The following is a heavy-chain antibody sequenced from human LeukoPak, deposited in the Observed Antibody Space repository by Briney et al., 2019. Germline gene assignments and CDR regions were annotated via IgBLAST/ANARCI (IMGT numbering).Heavy chain of an antibody. V-gene: IGHV3-23*01. J-gene: IGHJ4*02. CDR1: GFTFSSYA. CDR2: ISGSGGST. CDR3: AKDPGWSGSYYTRRDDY. Sequence: SGGSLRLSCAASGFTFSSYAMSWVRQAPGKGLEWVSAISGSGGSTYYADSVKGRFTISRDNSKNTLYLQMNSLRAEDTAVYYCAKDPGWSGSYYTRRDDYWGQGTLVTVSS. D-gene: IGHD3-10*01.